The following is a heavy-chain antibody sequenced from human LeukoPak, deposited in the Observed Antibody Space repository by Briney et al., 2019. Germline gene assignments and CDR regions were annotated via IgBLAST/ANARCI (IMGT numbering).Heavy chain of an antibody. J-gene: IGHJ3*02. Sequence: GRSLRLSCAASGFTFSSYAMHWVRQAPGKGLEWVAVISYDGSNKYYADSVKGRFTISRDNSKNTLYLQMNSLRAEDTAVYYCARDLSGGNSGAFDIWGQGTMVTVSS. D-gene: IGHD4-23*01. CDR3: ARDLSGGNSGAFDI. CDR1: GFTFSSYA. CDR2: ISYDGSNK. V-gene: IGHV3-30*04.